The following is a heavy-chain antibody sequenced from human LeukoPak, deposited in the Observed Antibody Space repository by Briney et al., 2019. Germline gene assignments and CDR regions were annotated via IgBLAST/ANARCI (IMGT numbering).Heavy chain of an antibody. CDR1: GFTFSSYS. D-gene: IGHD3-10*01. CDR3: AKVFYYYGSGSYYPASAFDY. CDR2: ISSSSSYI. V-gene: IGHV3-21*01. Sequence: GGSLRLSCAASGFTFSSYSMNWVRQAPGKGLEWVSSISSSSSYIYYADSVKGRFTISRDNAKNSLYLQMNSLRAEDTAVYYCAKVFYYYGSGSYYPASAFDYWGQGTLVTVSS. J-gene: IGHJ4*02.